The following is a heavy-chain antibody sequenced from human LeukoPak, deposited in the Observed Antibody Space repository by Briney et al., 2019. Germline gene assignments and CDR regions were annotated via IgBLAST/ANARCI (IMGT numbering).Heavy chain of an antibody. CDR2: INPKNGDT. V-gene: IGHV1-2*04. CDR3: AKEGPSGCVPNF. Sequence: ASVKVSCKASGYTFTDYYIHWVRQAPGHGPEWMGWINPKNGDTDIAQKFGGLVTMTRDTSIATAFLDLTRLTSDDTAVYYCAKEGPSGCVPNFWGPGTLVTVSS. CDR1: GYTFTDYY. D-gene: IGHD6-19*01. J-gene: IGHJ4*02.